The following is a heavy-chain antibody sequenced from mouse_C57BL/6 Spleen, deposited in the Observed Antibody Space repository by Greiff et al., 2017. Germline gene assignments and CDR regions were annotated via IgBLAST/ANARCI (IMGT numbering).Heavy chain of an antibody. CDR3: AYYSNYGWYFDV. V-gene: IGHV1-52*01. CDR1: GYTFTSYW. D-gene: IGHD2-5*01. J-gene: IGHJ1*03. CDR2: IDPSDSET. Sequence: QVQLQQPGAELVRPGSSVKLSCKASGYTFTSYWMHWVKQRPIQGLEWIGNIDPSDSETHYNQKFKDKATLTVDKSSSTAYMQLSSLTSEDSAVYYCAYYSNYGWYFDVWGTETTVTVSS.